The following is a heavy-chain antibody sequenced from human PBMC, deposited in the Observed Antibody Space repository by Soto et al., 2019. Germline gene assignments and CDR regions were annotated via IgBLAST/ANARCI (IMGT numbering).Heavy chain of an antibody. CDR2: IYYSGST. CDR1: GGSVSSSSCY. J-gene: IGHJ4*02. Sequence: PSETLSLTCTVSGGSVSSSSCYWGWIRQPPGKGLEWIGNIYYSGSTYYNPSLKSRVTISVDTSKNQFSLKLTSVTAADTAVDYCARDKITGFFDYWGQGTLVTCSS. D-gene: IGHD2-8*02. CDR3: ARDKITGFFDY. V-gene: IGHV4-39*07.